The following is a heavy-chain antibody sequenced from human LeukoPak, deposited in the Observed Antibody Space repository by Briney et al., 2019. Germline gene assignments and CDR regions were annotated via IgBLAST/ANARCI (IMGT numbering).Heavy chain of an antibody. D-gene: IGHD3-22*01. Sequence: SETLSLTSTVSGGSISSGSYYWSWIRQPAGKGLEWIGRIYTSGSTNYNPSLKSRVTISVDTSKNQFSLKLSSVTAADTAVYYCARGHSYYYDSSGSPPRHYYYYYYMDVWGKGTTVTVSS. CDR2: IYTSGST. V-gene: IGHV4-61*02. J-gene: IGHJ6*03. CDR1: GGSISSGSYY. CDR3: ARGHSYYYDSSGSPPRHYYYYYYMDV.